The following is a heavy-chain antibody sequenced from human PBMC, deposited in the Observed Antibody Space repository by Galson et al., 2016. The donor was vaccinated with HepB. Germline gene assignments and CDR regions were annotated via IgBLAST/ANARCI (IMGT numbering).Heavy chain of an antibody. J-gene: IGHJ6*02. V-gene: IGHV3-30-3*01. CDR1: GFRFSRYG. Sequence: SLRLSCAASGFRFSRYGMHWVRQAPGKGLEWVAMISYDGSNEYYADSVKGRVTISRDNSKNSLYLQMNSLRAKDTAVYFCAREERYCSSMRCQNPDYGMDVWGQGTTVTVSS. CDR2: ISYDGSNE. CDR3: AREERYCSSMRCQNPDYGMDV. D-gene: IGHD2-2*01.